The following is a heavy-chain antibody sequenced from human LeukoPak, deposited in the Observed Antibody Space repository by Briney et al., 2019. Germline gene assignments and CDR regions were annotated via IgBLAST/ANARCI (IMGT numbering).Heavy chain of an antibody. J-gene: IGHJ4*02. CDR1: GFTFNRFG. D-gene: IGHD3-22*01. Sequence: GGSLRLSCAASGFTFNRFGMHWVRQAPGKGLEWVSSISSSSSYIYYADSVKGRFTISRDNAKNSLYLQMNSLRAEDTAVYYCARDPYYDGSGYWGQGTLVTVSS. CDR2: ISSSSSYI. V-gene: IGHV3-21*01. CDR3: ARDPYYDGSGY.